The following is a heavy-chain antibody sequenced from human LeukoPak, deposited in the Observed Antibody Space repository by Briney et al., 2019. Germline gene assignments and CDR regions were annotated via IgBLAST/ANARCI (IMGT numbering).Heavy chain of an antibody. J-gene: IGHJ4*02. V-gene: IGHV1-2*02. CDR2: INPNSGGT. CDR3: ASDYGGPSYFLDY. Sequence: VASVKVSCKASGYTFTGYYMHWVRQAPGQGLEWMGWINPNSGGTNYAQKFQGRVTMTRDTSISTAYMELSRLRSDDTAVYYCASDYGGPSYFLDYWGQGTLVTVSS. D-gene: IGHD4-23*01. CDR1: GYTFTGYY.